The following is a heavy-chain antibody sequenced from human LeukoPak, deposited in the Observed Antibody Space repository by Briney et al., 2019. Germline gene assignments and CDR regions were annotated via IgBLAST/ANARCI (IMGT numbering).Heavy chain of an antibody. CDR2: IIPMFGTP. Sequence: SVKVSCKASGGTSTTYAINWVRQAPGQGLEWMGGIIPMFGTPHYAQKFQGRVTIIADESMGTAYMDLSSLRSNDTAVYFCARAPLGPGFYYESTGYYSFDCWGQGSLVTVSS. CDR3: ARAPLGPGFYYESTGYYSFDC. J-gene: IGHJ4*02. CDR1: GGTSTTYA. V-gene: IGHV1-69*13. D-gene: IGHD3-22*01.